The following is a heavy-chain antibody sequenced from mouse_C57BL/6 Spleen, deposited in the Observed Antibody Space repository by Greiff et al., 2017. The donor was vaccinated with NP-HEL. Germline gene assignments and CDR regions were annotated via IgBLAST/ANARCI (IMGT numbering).Heavy chain of an antibody. Sequence: EVQLQQSGPELVKPGASVKMSCKASGYTFTDYNMHWVKQSHGKSLEWIGYINPNNGGTSYNQKFKGKATLTVNKSSSTAHMELRSLTSEDSAVYYCARETGLLLIYWGQGTTLTGSS. J-gene: IGHJ2*01. CDR1: GYTFTDYN. V-gene: IGHV1-22*01. D-gene: IGHD1-1*01. CDR3: ARETGLLLIY. CDR2: INPNNGGT.